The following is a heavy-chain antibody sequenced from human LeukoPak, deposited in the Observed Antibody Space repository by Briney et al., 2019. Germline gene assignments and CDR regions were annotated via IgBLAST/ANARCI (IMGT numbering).Heavy chain of an antibody. V-gene: IGHV3-9*03. CDR2: ISWNSGSI. Sequence: GRSLRLSCAASGFTFDDYAMHWVRQAPGKGLEWVSGISWNSGSIGYADSVKGRFTISRDNAKNSLYLQMNSLRAEDMALYYCAKEIGSSDVGGYWGQGTLVTVSS. CDR3: AKEIGSSDVGGY. D-gene: IGHD2-2*01. J-gene: IGHJ4*02. CDR1: GFTFDDYA.